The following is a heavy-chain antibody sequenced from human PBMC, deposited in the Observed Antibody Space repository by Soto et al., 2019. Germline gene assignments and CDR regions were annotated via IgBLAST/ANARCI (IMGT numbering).Heavy chain of an antibody. V-gene: IGHV4-59*01. D-gene: IGHD3-9*01. CDR1: GGSISRYY. CDR3: ARVTWFYGMDV. J-gene: IGHJ6*02. Sequence: SETLSRTCTVSGGSISRYYWIWIRQPPGKGLEWIGYIYYSGSTNYNPSLKSRVTISVDTSKNQFSLKLSSVTAADTAVYYCARVTWFYGMDVWGQGTTVTVSS. CDR2: IYYSGST.